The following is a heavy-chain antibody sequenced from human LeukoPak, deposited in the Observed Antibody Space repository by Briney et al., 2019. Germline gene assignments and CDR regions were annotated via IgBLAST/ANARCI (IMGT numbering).Heavy chain of an antibody. CDR1: GFTFSSYA. CDR3: AKSHLDYGDYVSYYYGMGV. J-gene: IGHJ6*02. D-gene: IGHD4-17*01. CDR2: ISGSGGST. V-gene: IGHV3-23*01. Sequence: PGGSLRLSCAASGFTFSSYAMSWVRQAPGKGLEWVSAISGSGGSTYYADSVKGRFTISRDNSKNTLYLQMNSLRAEDTAVYYCAKSHLDYGDYVSYYYGMGVWGQGTTVTVSS.